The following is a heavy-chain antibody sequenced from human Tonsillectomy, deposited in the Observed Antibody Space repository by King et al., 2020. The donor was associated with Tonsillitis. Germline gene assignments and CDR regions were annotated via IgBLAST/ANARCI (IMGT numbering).Heavy chain of an antibody. CDR3: AKARINYYDSSGSKYYFDY. D-gene: IGHD3-22*01. CDR1: GFTFDDYA. Sequence: VQLVESGGGLVQPGRSLRLSCEASGFTFDDYAMHWVRHAPGKGLEWVSGISRNSDSIAYADSVKGRFTISRDNAKNSLHLQMNSLRAEDTALYYCAKARINYYDSSGSKYYFDYWGQGTLVTVSS. V-gene: IGHV3-9*01. J-gene: IGHJ4*02. CDR2: ISRNSDSI.